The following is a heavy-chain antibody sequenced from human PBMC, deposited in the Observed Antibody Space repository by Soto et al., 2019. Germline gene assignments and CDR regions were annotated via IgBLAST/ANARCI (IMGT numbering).Heavy chain of an antibody. CDR1: GDSVSSNSAA. CDR2: TYYRSKWYN. Sequence: SQTLSLTCAISGDSVSSNSAAWNWIRQSPSRGLEWLGRTYYRSKWYNDYAVSVKSRITINPDTSKNQFSLQLNSVTPEDTAVYYCARGEGYGGNSIYYCYYGMDVWGQGTTVTVSS. CDR3: ARGEGYGGNSIYYCYYGMDV. J-gene: IGHJ6*02. D-gene: IGHD2-21*02. V-gene: IGHV6-1*01.